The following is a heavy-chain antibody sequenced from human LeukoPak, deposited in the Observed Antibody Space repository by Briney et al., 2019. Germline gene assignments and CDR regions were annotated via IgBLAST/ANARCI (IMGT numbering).Heavy chain of an antibody. Sequence: ASVKVSCKASGYTFTGYYMHWVRQAPGQGLGWMGWINPNSGGTNYAQKFQGRVTMTRDTSISTAYMELSRLRSDDTAVYYCARGGGKLGYYYDSSGYYSPDYWGQGTLVTVSS. J-gene: IGHJ4*02. V-gene: IGHV1-2*02. CDR2: INPNSGGT. CDR3: ARGGGKLGYYYDSSGYYSPDY. D-gene: IGHD3-22*01. CDR1: GYTFTGYY.